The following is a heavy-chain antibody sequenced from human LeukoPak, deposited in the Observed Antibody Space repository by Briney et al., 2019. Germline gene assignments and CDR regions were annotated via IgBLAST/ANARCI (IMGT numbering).Heavy chain of an antibody. J-gene: IGHJ6*02. Sequence: SQTLSLTCTVSGGSISSGGYYWSWIRQQPGKGPEWIGYIYYSGSTYYNPSLKSRVTISVDTSKNQFSLKLSSVTAADTAVYYCARVAPSPRYYGMDVWGQGTTVTVSS. V-gene: IGHV4-31*03. CDR1: GGSISSGGYY. CDR2: IYYSGST. CDR3: ARVAPSPRYYGMDV.